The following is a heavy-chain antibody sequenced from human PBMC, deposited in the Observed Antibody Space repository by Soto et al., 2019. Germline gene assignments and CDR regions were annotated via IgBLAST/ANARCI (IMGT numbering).Heavy chain of an antibody. Sequence: LSLTCAVSGGSISSGGYSWSWIRQPPGKGLEWIGYIYHSGSTYYNPSLKSRVTISVDRSKNQFSLKLSSVTAADTAVYYCARGSSGYPYYFDYWGQGTLVTVSS. J-gene: IGHJ4*02. D-gene: IGHD3-22*01. CDR1: GGSISSGGYS. CDR2: IYHSGST. CDR3: ARGSSGYPYYFDY. V-gene: IGHV4-30-2*01.